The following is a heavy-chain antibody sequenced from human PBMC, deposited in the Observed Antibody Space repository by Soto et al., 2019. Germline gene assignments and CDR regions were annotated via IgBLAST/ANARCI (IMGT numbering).Heavy chain of an antibody. CDR2: IIPIFGTA. J-gene: IGHJ6*02. CDR3: AREQGFRYGMDV. V-gene: IGHV1-69*06. Sequence: SVKVSCKASGGTFSSYAISWVRQAPGQGLEWMGGIIPIFGTANYAQKFQGRVTITADKSTSTAYMELSSLRSDDTAVYYCAREQGFRYGMDVWGQGTTVTVSS. CDR1: GGTFSSYA.